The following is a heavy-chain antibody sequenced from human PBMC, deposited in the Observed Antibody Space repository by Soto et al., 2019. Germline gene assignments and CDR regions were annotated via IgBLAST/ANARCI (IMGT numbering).Heavy chain of an antibody. CDR1: GGTFSSYT. J-gene: IGHJ3*02. CDR2: IIPILGIA. CDR3: VRDGGVVRGAAGAFDI. Sequence: QVQLVQSGAEVKKPGSSVKVSCKASGGTFSSYTISWVRQAPGQGLEWMGRIIPILGIANYAQKFQGRVTINEDKSTRTAYMELSSVSSEDTAVYYCVRDGGVVRGAAGAFDIWGKGTMVTVSS. V-gene: IGHV1-69*02. D-gene: IGHD3-10*02.